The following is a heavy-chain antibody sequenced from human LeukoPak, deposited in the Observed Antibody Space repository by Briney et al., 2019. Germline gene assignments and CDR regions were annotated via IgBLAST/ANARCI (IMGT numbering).Heavy chain of an antibody. CDR1: GGSFSGYY. V-gene: IGHV4-34*01. CDR2: INHSGST. CDR3: ATSRYYDLWSGYYKPPNY. J-gene: IGHJ4*02. Sequence: SVTLSLTCAVDGGSFSGYYWSWVRQPPGKGLEWIGEINHSGSTNYNPSLKSRVTISVDTSKNQFSLKLSSVTAADTAVYYCATSRYYDLWSGYYKPPNYWGQGTLVTVSS. D-gene: IGHD3-3*01.